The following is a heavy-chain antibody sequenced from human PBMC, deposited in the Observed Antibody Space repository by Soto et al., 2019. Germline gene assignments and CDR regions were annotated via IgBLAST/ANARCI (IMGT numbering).Heavy chain of an antibody. CDR2: IYYSGST. CDR1: GGSIISYY. J-gene: IGHJ4*02. Sequence: SETLSLTCTVSGGSIISYYWSWIRQPPGKGLEWIGYIYYSGSTNYNPSLKSRVTISVDTSKNQFSLKLSSVTAADTAVYYCARDRLVDSDYWGQGTLVTVSS. V-gene: IGHV4-59*01. D-gene: IGHD2-8*02. CDR3: ARDRLVDSDY.